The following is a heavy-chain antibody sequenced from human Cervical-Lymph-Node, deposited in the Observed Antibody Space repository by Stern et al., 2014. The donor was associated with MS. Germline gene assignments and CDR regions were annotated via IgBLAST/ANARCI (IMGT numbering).Heavy chain of an antibody. D-gene: IGHD6-13*01. J-gene: IGHJ4*02. V-gene: IGHV1-69*01. CDR3: VRDQGGIAGS. Sequence: QVQLVESGAEVKKPGSSMKVSCTASGGSFSTIDISWVRQAPGQGLEWLGGMLPLFGTTNYAQKCHGRVTVIADESNHPVNLELSGLRSEDTAVYYCVRDQGGIAGSWGQGTLVTVSS. CDR2: MLPLFGTT. CDR1: GGSFSTID.